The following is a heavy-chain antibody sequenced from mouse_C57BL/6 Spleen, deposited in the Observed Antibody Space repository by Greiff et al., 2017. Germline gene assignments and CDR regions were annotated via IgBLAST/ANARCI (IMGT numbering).Heavy chain of an antibody. V-gene: IGHV1-15*01. CDR3: YYYGSLEGYFDV. D-gene: IGHD1-1*01. Sequence: VQGVESGAELVRPGASVTLSCKASGYTFTDYEMHWVKQTPVHGLEWIGAIDPETGGTAYNQKFKGKAILTADKSSSTAYMELRSLTSEDSAVYYSYYYGSLEGYFDVWGTGTTVTVSS. CDR1: GYTFTDYE. J-gene: IGHJ1*03. CDR2: IDPETGGT.